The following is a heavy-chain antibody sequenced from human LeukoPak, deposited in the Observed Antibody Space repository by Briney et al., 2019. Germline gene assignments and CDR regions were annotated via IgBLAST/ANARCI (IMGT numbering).Heavy chain of an antibody. J-gene: IGHJ4*02. D-gene: IGHD4-23*01. CDR2: ISYDGSNK. V-gene: IGHV3-30*18. CDR3: ANLLRWEPY. Sequence: GGSLRLSCAASRFTFSSYGMHWVRQAPGKGLEWVAVISYDGSNKYYADSVKGRFTISRDNSKNTLYLQMNSLRAEDTAVYYCANLLRWEPYWGQGTLVTVSS. CDR1: RFTFSSYG.